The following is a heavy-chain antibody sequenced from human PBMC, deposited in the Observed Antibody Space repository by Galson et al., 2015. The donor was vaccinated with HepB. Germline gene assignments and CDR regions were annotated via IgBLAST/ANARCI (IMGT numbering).Heavy chain of an antibody. V-gene: IGHV1-46*03. CDR2: INPSGGST. Sequence: SVKVSCKASGYTFTSYYMHWVRQAPGQGLEWMGIINPSGGSTSYAQKFQGRVTMTRDTSTSTVYMELSSLRSGDTAVYYCARDQRSRSIILNYGSGSYLGYWGQETLVTVSS. J-gene: IGHJ4*02. D-gene: IGHD3-10*01. CDR1: GYTFTSYY. CDR3: ARDQRSRSIILNYGSGSYLGY.